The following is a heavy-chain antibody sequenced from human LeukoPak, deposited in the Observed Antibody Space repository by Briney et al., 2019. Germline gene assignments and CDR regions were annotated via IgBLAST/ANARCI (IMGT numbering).Heavy chain of an antibody. CDR1: GGTFGSYA. Sequence: VASVKVSCKASGGTFGSYAISWVRQAPGQGLEWMGRIIPILGIANYAQKFQGRVTITADKSTSTAYMELSSLRSEDTAVYYCARARNIAAAGSFDYWGQGTLVTVSS. CDR2: IIPILGIA. V-gene: IGHV1-69*04. J-gene: IGHJ4*02. D-gene: IGHD6-13*01. CDR3: ARARNIAAAGSFDY.